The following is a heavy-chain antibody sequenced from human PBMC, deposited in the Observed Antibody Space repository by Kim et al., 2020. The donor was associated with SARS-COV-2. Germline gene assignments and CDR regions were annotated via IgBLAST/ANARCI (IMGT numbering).Heavy chain of an antibody. CDR3: ARGGGTYRYLDY. D-gene: IGHD1-26*01. V-gene: IGHV3-23*01. CDR2: ISSSGGYT. Sequence: GGSLRLSCEASGFSFSSYAMSWVRQAPGKGLEWVSLISSSGGYTYYADSVKGRFTISRDSSKKTLYLQMNSLRAEDTGAYYCARGGGTYRYLDYWGQGTLVPVSS. CDR1: GFSFSSYA. J-gene: IGHJ4*02.